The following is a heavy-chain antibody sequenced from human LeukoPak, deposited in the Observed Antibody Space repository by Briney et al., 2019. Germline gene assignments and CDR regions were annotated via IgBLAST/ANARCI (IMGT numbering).Heavy chain of an antibody. D-gene: IGHD5-18*01. CDR1: GGSFSGYY. CDR3: ASRLGYSYGYGY. J-gene: IGHJ4*02. Sequence: SETLSLTCAVYGGSFSGYYWSWIRQPPGKGLEWIGEINHSGSTNYNPSLKSRVTISVDTSKNQFSLKLSSVTAADTAVYYCASRLGYSYGYGYWGQGTLVTVSS. CDR2: INHSGST. V-gene: IGHV4-34*01.